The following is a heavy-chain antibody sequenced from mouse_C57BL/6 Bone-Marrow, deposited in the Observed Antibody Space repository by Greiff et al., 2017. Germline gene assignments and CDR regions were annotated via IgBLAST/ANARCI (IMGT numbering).Heavy chain of an antibody. D-gene: IGHD1-1*01. Sequence: VQLQQSGAELAKPGASVKLSCKASGYTFTSYWMHWVKQRPGQGLEWIGYINPSSGYTKYNQKFKDKATLTADKSSSTAYLQLSSLTYEDSAVYYCAKNYYGSSYYYWGQGTTLTVSS. CDR1: GYTFTSYW. V-gene: IGHV1-7*01. J-gene: IGHJ2*01. CDR2: INPSSGYT. CDR3: AKNYYGSSYYY.